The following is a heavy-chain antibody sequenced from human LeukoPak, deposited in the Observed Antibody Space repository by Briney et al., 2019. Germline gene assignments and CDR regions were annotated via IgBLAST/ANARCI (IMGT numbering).Heavy chain of an antibody. V-gene: IGHV1-8*01. CDR3: ARGRTYYDFWSGYYEAKFDY. CDR1: GYTFTSYD. D-gene: IGHD3-3*01. CDR2: MNPNSGNT. J-gene: IGHJ4*02. Sequence: ASVKVSCKASGYTFTSYDINWVRQATGQGLEWMGWMNPNSGNTGYAQKFQGRVTMTRNTSISTAYMELSSLRSGDTAVYYCARGRTYYDFWSGYYEAKFDYWGQGTLVTVSS.